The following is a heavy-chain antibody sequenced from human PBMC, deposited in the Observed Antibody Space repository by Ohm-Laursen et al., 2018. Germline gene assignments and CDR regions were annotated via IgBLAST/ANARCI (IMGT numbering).Heavy chain of an antibody. CDR2: VYYSGST. CDR3: ARHTGLRDFQH. V-gene: IGHV4-61*01. D-gene: IGHD3-3*01. Sequence: TLSLTCIVSGGSVSNGNNYWSWIRQPPGKRLEWIGNVYYSGSTNYNPSLKSRVTISEDMPKNQFSLKLSSGTAADTAVYYCARHTGLRDFQHWGQGTLVTVSS. CDR1: GGSVSNGNNY. J-gene: IGHJ1*01.